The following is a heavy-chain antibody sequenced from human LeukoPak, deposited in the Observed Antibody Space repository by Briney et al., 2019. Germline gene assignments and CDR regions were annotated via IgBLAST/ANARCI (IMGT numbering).Heavy chain of an antibody. CDR2: VHASGSP. V-gene: IGHV4-4*07. CDR3: ARGGTYGSGRDQHTTLDY. J-gene: IGHJ4*02. D-gene: IGHD3-10*01. Sequence: SETLSLTCTVSGGSLSPYYWSWIRQPAGKGLEGIGRVHASGSPNYSPSLKSRVIISVDKSNNQFSLNLTSVTAADTAVYYCARGGTYGSGRDQHTTLDYWGQGILVTVSA. CDR1: GGSLSPYY.